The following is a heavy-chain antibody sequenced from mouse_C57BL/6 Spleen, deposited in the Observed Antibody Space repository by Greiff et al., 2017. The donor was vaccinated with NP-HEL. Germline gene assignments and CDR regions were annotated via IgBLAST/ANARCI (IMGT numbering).Heavy chain of an antibody. J-gene: IGHJ4*01. CDR1: GFTFSNYW. CDR3: TSYDRGIYAMDY. D-gene: IGHD2-12*01. V-gene: IGHV6-3*01. Sequence: EVKVEESGGGLVQPGGSMKLSCVASGFTFSNYWMNWVRQSPEKGLEWVAQIRLKSDNYATHYAESVKGSFTISRDDSKSSVYLQMNNLRAEDTGIYYCTSYDRGIYAMDYWGQGTSVTVSS. CDR2: IRLKSDNYAT.